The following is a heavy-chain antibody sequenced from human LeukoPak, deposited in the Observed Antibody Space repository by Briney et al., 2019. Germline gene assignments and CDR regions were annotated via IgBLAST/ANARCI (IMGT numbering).Heavy chain of an antibody. CDR2: ISGSGGST. D-gene: IGHD1-26*01. Sequence: PGGSLRLSCAASGFTFSDSAMSWVRQAPGKGLEWVSAISGSGGSTYYADSVKGRFTISRDNSKNTLYLQMNSLRAEDTAVYYCATGGVGATLDYWGQGTLVTVSS. CDR1: GFTFSDSA. J-gene: IGHJ4*02. CDR3: ATGGVGATLDY. V-gene: IGHV3-23*01.